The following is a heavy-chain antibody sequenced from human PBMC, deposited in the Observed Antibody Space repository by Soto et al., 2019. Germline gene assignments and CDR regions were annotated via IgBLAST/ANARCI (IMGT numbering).Heavy chain of an antibody. CDR3: ARNCIVGTDYYYYGMDV. J-gene: IGHJ6*02. Sequence: SETLSLTCTVSGGSVSSGSYYWSWIRQPPGKGLEWIGYIYYSGSTNYNPSLKSRVTISVDTSKNQCSLKLSSVTAADTAVYYCARNCIVGTDYYYYGMDVWGQGTTVTVSS. CDR2: IYYSGST. D-gene: IGHD1-26*01. CDR1: GGSVSSGSYY. V-gene: IGHV4-61*01.